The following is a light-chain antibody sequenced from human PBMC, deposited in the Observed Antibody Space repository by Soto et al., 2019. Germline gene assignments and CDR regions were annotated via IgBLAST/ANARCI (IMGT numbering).Light chain of an antibody. CDR2: EAT. Sequence: QSALTQPASVSGSPGQSITISCTGTTSDVDIYNLVSWYQQHPGKAPKLMIYEATKRPSGVSNRFSGSKSGNTASLTISGLQAEDEADYYCCSYAGSSTWVFGGGTKVTVL. CDR1: TSDVDIYNL. V-gene: IGLV2-23*01. J-gene: IGLJ3*02. CDR3: CSYAGSSTWV.